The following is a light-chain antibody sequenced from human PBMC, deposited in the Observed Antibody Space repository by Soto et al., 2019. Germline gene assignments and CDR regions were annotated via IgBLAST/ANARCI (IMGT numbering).Light chain of an antibody. CDR1: QSVLYSSNNKNY. J-gene: IGKJ4*01. Sequence: DVVMTQSPDSLAVSLGERATINCKSSQSVLYSSNNKNYLAWYQQKPGQPPKLLIYWASTRESGVPDRFSGSGSGTDFTLTISSLQAEDVAVYYCQQYYSTHRFGGGTKVDTK. V-gene: IGKV4-1*01. CDR3: QQYYSTHR. CDR2: WAS.